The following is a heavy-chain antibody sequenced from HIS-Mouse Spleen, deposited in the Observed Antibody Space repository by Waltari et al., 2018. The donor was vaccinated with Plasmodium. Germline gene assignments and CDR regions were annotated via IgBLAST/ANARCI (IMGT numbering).Heavy chain of an antibody. CDR3: ARVLGYKAAAGTFVEYFQH. V-gene: IGHV1-2*02. CDR1: GYTFTGYY. J-gene: IGHJ1*01. CDR2: NNPDRGGT. D-gene: IGHD6-13*01. Sequence: QVQLVQSGAEVKKPGASVKVSCKASGYTFTGYYMHWVRQAPGQGLEWRGWNNPDRGGTTYAQKFQGRVTMTRDTSISTAYMELSRLRSDDTAVYYCARVLGYKAAAGTFVEYFQHWGQGTLVTVSS.